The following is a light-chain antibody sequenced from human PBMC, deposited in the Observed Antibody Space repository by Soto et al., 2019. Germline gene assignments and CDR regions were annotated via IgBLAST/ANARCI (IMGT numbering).Light chain of an antibody. J-gene: IGKJ3*01. CDR2: VTS. Sequence: EIVLTQSPGTLSLSPGDRATLSCRASQSISNDYLAWYQQKVGQAPRLLLYVTSSRATGIPDRFSGSGSGTVFTLAISRLEPEDFAVYYCQHYGNSPPFTFGPGTKVDVK. V-gene: IGKV3-20*01. CDR1: QSISNDY. CDR3: QHYGNSPPFT.